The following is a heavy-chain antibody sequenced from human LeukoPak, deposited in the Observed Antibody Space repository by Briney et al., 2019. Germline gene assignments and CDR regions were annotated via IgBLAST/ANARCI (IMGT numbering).Heavy chain of an antibody. V-gene: IGHV4-59*01. D-gene: IGHD6-13*01. CDR1: GGSISSYY. J-gene: IGHJ6*03. Sequence: SETLSLTCTVSGGSISSYYWSWLRQSPGKGLEWIGNIYYSETNYNPSLKSRVIISADTSKNQFSLRLTSVTAADTAVYYCARDVWGIGAADGVKNYHYCYMDVWSKGTTVTVSS. CDR2: IYYSET. CDR3: ARDVWGIGAADGVKNYHYCYMDV.